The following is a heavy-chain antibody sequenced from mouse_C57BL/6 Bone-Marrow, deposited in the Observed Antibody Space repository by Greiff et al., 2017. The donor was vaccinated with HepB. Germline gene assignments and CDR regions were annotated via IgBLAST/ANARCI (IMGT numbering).Heavy chain of an antibody. J-gene: IGHJ1*03. CDR2: ISNLAYSI. CDR1: GFTFSDYG. Sequence: EVKLLESGGGLVQPGGSLKLSCAASGFTFSDYGMAWVRQAPRKGPEWVAFISNLAYSIYYADTVTGRFTISRENAKNTLYLDMSSLRSEDTAMYYCARHYYRYFDVWGTGTTVTVSS. V-gene: IGHV5-15*01. CDR3: ARHYYRYFDV.